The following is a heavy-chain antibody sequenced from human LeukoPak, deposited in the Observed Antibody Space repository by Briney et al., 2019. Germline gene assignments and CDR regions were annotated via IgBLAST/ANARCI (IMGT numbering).Heavy chain of an antibody. Sequence: ASVKVSCKASGYTFTSYGISWVRQAPGQGLEWMGWISAYNGNTNYAQKLQGRVTMTTDTSTSTAYMELRSLRSDDTAVYYCAREEATDFQQAFDIWGQGTMVTVSS. CDR3: AREEATDFQQAFDI. CDR1: GYTFTSYG. CDR2: ISAYNGNT. V-gene: IGHV1-18*01. D-gene: IGHD2-2*01. J-gene: IGHJ3*02.